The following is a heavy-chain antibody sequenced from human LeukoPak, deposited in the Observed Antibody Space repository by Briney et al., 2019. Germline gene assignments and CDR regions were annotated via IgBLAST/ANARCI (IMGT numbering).Heavy chain of an antibody. D-gene: IGHD2-8*02. CDR3: ASQSSGRFDY. V-gene: IGHV3-7*05. Sequence: GGSLRLSCEASGFTFSSYWMTWLRQAPGKGLEWVANIKQDGSEKYYVDSVKGRFTISRDNAKNSLYLETNTLRAEDTAVYYCASQSSGRFDYWAQGTLVTVSS. CDR2: IKQDGSEK. CDR1: GFTFSSYW. J-gene: IGHJ4*02.